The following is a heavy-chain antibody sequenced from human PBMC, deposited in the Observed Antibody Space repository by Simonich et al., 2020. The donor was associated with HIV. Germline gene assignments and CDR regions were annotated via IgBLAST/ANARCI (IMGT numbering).Heavy chain of an antibody. Sequence: QVQLQESGPGLVKPTETLSLTCAVSGYSISSGYYWGWIRQPPGKGLGWIGGIYYSGSTYYNPSLKSRVTISVESSKNQFSLKLSSVTAADTAVYYCARAGYSGYDFDYWGQGTLVTVSS. D-gene: IGHD5-12*01. V-gene: IGHV4-38-2*01. CDR2: IYYSGST. CDR1: GYSISSGYY. J-gene: IGHJ4*02. CDR3: ARAGYSGYDFDY.